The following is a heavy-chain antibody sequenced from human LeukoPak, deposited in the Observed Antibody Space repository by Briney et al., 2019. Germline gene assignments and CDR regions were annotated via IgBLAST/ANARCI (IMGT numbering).Heavy chain of an antibody. V-gene: IGHV3-23*01. CDR1: GFTFSSYA. Sequence: GGSLRLSCAASGFTFSSYAMSWARQAPGKGLEWVSAISASGGDTYYADSVKGRFTISRDNSKNTLYLQVSSLRAEDTAVYYCAKDVGSSGWYGDYWGQGTLVTVSS. J-gene: IGHJ4*02. D-gene: IGHD6-19*01. CDR3: AKDVGSSGWYGDY. CDR2: ISASGGDT.